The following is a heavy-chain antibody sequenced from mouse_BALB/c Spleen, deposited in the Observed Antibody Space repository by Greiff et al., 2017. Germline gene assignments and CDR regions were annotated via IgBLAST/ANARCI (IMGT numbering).Heavy chain of an antibody. D-gene: IGHD1-1*01. CDR2: INPSTGYT. CDR1: GYTFTSYW. J-gene: IGHJ3*01. CDR3: ARAYGSSYRFAY. V-gene: IGHV1-7*01. Sequence: QVQLKQSGAELAKPGASVKMSCKASGYTFTSYWMHWVKQRPGQGLEWIGYINPSTGYTEYNQKFKDKATLTADKSSSTAYMQLSSLTSEDSAVYYCARAYGSSYRFAYWGQGTLVTVSA.